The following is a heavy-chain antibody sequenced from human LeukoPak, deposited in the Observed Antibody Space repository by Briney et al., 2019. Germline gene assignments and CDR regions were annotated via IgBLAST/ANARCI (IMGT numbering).Heavy chain of an antibody. CDR2: IYHSGST. J-gene: IGHJ4*02. CDR1: GYSISSGYY. D-gene: IGHD4-17*01. Sequence: SETLSLTCTVSGYSISSGYYWGWIRQPPGKGLEWIGSIYHSGSTYYNPSLKSRVTISVDTSKNQFSLKLSSVTAADTAVYYCAKDRLFGDYVSSYWGQGTLVTVSS. CDR3: AKDRLFGDYVSSY. V-gene: IGHV4-38-2*02.